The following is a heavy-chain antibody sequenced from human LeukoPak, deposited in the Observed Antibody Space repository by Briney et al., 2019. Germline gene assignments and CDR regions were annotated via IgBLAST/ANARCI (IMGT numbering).Heavy chain of an antibody. Sequence: SGTLSLTCTLSRGSIMTTHWWSWVRQPPGKGLEWIGEIYHTGTTNYSPSLKSRLTISVDQSRNQFSLRLSSVTAADTATYYCAAWGVDYGGNFDYSDYWGQGTLVTVSS. CDR1: RGSIMTTHW. V-gene: IGHV4-4*02. CDR3: AAWGVDYGGNFDYSDY. CDR2: IYHTGTT. D-gene: IGHD4-23*01. J-gene: IGHJ4*02.